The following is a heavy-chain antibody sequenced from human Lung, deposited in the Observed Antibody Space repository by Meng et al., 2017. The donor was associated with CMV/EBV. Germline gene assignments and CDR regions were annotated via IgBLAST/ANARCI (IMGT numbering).Heavy chain of an antibody. CDR2: IYYSGST. D-gene: IGHD7-27*01. CDR1: GGSISSSSYY. CDR3: ASPLGILGIVDL. Sequence: QLQRQEWGPGLVKPSETLSLICTVSGGSISSSSYYWGWIRQPPGKGLEWIGSIYYSGSTYYNPSLKSRVTISVDTSKNQFSLKLSSVTAADTAVYYCASPLGILGIVDLWGRGTLVTVSS. J-gene: IGHJ2*01. V-gene: IGHV4-39*01.